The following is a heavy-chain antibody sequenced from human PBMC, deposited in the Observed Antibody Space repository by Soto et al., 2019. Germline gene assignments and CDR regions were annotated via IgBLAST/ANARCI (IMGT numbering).Heavy chain of an antibody. D-gene: IGHD3-10*02. Sequence: QVQLVQSGAEVKEPGDSVRVSCEASGYTFTAYHIHWVRQAPGQGLEWMGWINPKFGDTTYAQDFQGRVSMTRDMSISTVYMELSRLTSDDTAIYYCDRNMDYYYGRGSGNGHGVWGQGTTVTVFS. J-gene: IGHJ6*02. CDR2: INPKFGDT. CDR3: DRNMDYYYGRGSGNGHGV. CDR1: GYTFTAYH. V-gene: IGHV1-2*02.